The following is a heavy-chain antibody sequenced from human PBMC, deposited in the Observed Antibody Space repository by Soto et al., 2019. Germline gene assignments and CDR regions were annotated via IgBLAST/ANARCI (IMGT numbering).Heavy chain of an antibody. CDR3: ARQYDGHYWYFDL. CDR1: GFTFSSSA. CDR2: ISYDGGNK. Sequence: QVQLVESGGGVVQPGRSLRLSCAASGFTFSSSAMLWVRQAPGKGLEWVAVISYDGGNKYYADSVKGRFTISRDHSKNTLYLQMNSLRPEDTAVYYCARQYDGHYWYFDLWGRGTLLTVSS. J-gene: IGHJ2*01. D-gene: IGHD3-3*01. V-gene: IGHV3-30-3*01.